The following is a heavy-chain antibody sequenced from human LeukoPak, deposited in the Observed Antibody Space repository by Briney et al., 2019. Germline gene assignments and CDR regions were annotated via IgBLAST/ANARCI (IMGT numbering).Heavy chain of an antibody. Sequence: EASVKVSCKASGYTFTGYYMHWVRQAPGQGLEWMGWINPNSGGTNYAQKFQGRVTMTRDTSISTAYMELSRLRSDDTAVYYCARDAHPRAVVVPAASMDFDYWGQGTLVTVSS. D-gene: IGHD2-2*01. CDR3: ARDAHPRAVVVPAASMDFDY. CDR2: INPNSGGT. CDR1: GYTFTGYY. V-gene: IGHV1-2*02. J-gene: IGHJ4*02.